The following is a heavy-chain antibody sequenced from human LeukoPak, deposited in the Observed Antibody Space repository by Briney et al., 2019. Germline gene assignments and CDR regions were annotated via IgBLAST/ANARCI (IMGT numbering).Heavy chain of an antibody. Sequence: GGSLRLSCVPSGFTFSTYWMSWVRQAPGKGLEWVANIKEDGSEKYYVDSVKGRFTISRDNAKNSLYLQMNSLRAEDTALYYCAKDIDMSGYSSGWGFDYWGQGTLVTVSS. D-gene: IGHD6-19*01. CDR3: AKDIDMSGYSSGWGFDY. CDR2: IKEDGSEK. CDR1: GFTFSTYW. V-gene: IGHV3-7*03. J-gene: IGHJ4*02.